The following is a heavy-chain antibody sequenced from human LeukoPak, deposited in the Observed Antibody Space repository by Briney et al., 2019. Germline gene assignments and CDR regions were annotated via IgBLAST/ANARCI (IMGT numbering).Heavy chain of an antibody. V-gene: IGHV6-1*01. Sequence: SQTLSLTCAISGDSVSSNSVTWNWIRQSPSRGLEWLGRTYYRSKWYNDYAVSVKSRITINPDTSKNQFSLQLNSVTPEDTAVYCCTRAGSYGYYWYFDLWGRGTLVTVSS. CDR2: TYYRSKWYN. CDR1: GDSVSSNSVT. J-gene: IGHJ2*01. D-gene: IGHD5-18*01. CDR3: TRAGSYGYYWYFDL.